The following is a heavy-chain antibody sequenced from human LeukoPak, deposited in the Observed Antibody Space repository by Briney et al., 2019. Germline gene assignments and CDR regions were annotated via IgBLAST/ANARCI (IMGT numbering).Heavy chain of an antibody. CDR1: GGSISSGGYS. D-gene: IGHD6-25*01. V-gene: IGHV4-30-2*01. Sequence: SQTLSLTCAVSGGSISSGGYSWSWIRQPPGKGLEWIGYIYHSGSTYYNPSLKSRVTISVDRSKNQFSLKLSSVTAADTAVYYCTAGRSDYFDFWGQGTLVTVSS. CDR3: TAGRSDYFDF. J-gene: IGHJ4*02. CDR2: IYHSGST.